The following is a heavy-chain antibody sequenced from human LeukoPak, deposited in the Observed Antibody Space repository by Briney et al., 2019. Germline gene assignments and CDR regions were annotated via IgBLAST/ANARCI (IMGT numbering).Heavy chain of an antibody. Sequence: PSETLSLTCTVSGGSISSYYWSWIRQPPGKGLEWIGYIYYSGSTNYNPSLKSRVTISVDTSKNQFSLKLSSVTAADTAVYYCAREGRYWYFDLWGRGILVTVSS. J-gene: IGHJ2*01. CDR3: AREGRYWYFDL. CDR1: GGSISSYY. CDR2: IYYSGST. V-gene: IGHV4-59*01.